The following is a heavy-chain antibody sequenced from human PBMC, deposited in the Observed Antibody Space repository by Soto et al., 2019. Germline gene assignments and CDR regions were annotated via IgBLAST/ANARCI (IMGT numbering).Heavy chain of an antibody. CDR3: AKLCGGLGFFGVVDAFDI. J-gene: IGHJ3*02. CDR1: GFTFSSYA. Sequence: PGGSLRLSCAASGFTFSSYAMSWVRQAPGKGLEWVSAISGSGGSTYYADSVKGRFTISRDNSKNTLYLQMNSLRAEDTAVYYCAKLCGGLGFFGVVDAFDIWGQGTMVTVSS. CDR2: ISGSGGST. D-gene: IGHD3-3*01. V-gene: IGHV3-23*01.